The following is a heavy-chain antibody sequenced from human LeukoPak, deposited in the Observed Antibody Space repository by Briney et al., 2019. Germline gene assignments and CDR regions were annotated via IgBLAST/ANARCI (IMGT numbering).Heavy chain of an antibody. J-gene: IGHJ6*02. V-gene: IGHV1-2*02. CDR3: ARRYYDFWSGYYYYYYYYGMDV. CDR1: GYTFTGNY. Sequence: ASVKVSCKASGYTFTGNYMHWLRQAPGQGLEWMGWIKPDSGGTNYAQKFQGRVTLTRDTSISTAYMELSRLRSDDTAVYYCARRYYDFWSGYYYYYYYYGMDVWGQGTTVTVSS. CDR2: IKPDSGGT. D-gene: IGHD3-3*01.